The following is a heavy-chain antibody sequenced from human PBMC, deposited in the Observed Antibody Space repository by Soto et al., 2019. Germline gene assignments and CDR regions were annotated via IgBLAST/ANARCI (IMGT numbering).Heavy chain of an antibody. V-gene: IGHV4-31*03. J-gene: IGHJ6*02. D-gene: IGHD2-21*01. Sequence: SEALSLTCSVSGDSIRTNAYYWTWIRQHPAKGLEWLGYIFYSGDTYYNPSLKSRVTISIDTSQKEFSLRLTSVTAADTAVYYCARDLWGYCGVECYPLDVWGQGTTVT. CDR3: ARDLWGYCGVECYPLDV. CDR1: GDSIRTNAYY. CDR2: IFYSGDT.